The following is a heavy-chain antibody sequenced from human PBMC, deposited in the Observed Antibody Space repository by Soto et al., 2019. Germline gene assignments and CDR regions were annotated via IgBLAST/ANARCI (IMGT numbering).Heavy chain of an antibody. CDR2: ISAYNGNT. CDR3: ARAFSGWEYIAAAGTAYWFDP. Sequence: QVQLVQSGAEVKKPGASVKVSCKASGYTFTSYGISWVRQAPGQGLEWMGWISAYNGNTNYAQKLQGRVTMTTDTSTSTAYMELRSLRSDDTAVYYGARAFSGWEYIAAAGTAYWFDPWGQGTLVTVSS. D-gene: IGHD6-13*01. J-gene: IGHJ5*02. CDR1: GYTFTSYG. V-gene: IGHV1-18*04.